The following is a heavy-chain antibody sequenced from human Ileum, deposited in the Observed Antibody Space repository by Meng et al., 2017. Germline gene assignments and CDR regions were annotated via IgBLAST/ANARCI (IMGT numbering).Heavy chain of an antibody. Sequence: QVQLQESGPGLGKPSQTLSLTCTVSGGSISRGDYYWSWIRQPPGKGLEWIGYIYYSGSTYYNPSLKSRVTISVDTSKNQFSLKLSSVTAADTAVYYCARENTIFGVVWGSWFDPWGQGTLVTVSS. D-gene: IGHD3-3*01. V-gene: IGHV4-30-4*01. J-gene: IGHJ5*02. CDR2: IYYSGST. CDR3: ARENTIFGVVWGSWFDP. CDR1: GGSISRGDYY.